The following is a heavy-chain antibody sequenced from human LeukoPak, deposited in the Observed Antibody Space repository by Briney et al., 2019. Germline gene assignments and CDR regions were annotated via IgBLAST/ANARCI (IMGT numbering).Heavy chain of an antibody. CDR3: ARDYPYYGSGSYSYYFDY. CDR2: INPNSGGT. CDR1: GGTFSSYA. J-gene: IGHJ4*02. V-gene: IGHV1-2*02. D-gene: IGHD3-10*01. Sequence: ASVKVSCKASGGTFSSYAISWVRQAPGQGLEWMGWINPNSGGTNYAQKFQGRVTMTRDTSISTAYMELSRLRSDDTAGYYCARDYPYYGSGSYSYYFDYWGQGTLVTVSS.